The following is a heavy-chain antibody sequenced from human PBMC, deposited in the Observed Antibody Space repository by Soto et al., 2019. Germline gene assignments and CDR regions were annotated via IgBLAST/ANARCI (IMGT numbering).Heavy chain of an antibody. D-gene: IGHD3-10*01. CDR2: ISASNGDT. CDR1: GYTFTSHG. J-gene: IGHJ6*03. V-gene: IGHV1-18*01. CDR3: ARMLRGSHIDNSHYMDV. Sequence: QVQLVQSGAEVKKPGASVKVSCKASGYTFTSHGIIWVRQAPGQGPEWMGWISASNGDTNYAQKFQGRLTVTTDTAARTGYRVLRSVRSETAAVYYCARMLRGSHIDNSHYMDVWGTGTTVTVSS.